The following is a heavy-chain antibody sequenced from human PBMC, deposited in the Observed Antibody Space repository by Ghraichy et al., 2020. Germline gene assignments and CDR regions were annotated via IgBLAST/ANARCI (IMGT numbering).Heavy chain of an antibody. J-gene: IGHJ4*02. CDR3: ARADYYDSSGYYSRLLDY. D-gene: IGHD3-22*01. CDR2: IWYDGGNK. V-gene: IGHV3-33*01. Sequence: GGSLRLSCAASGFSLSNYGMHWVRQAPGKGLEWVALIWYDGGNKYYADSVKGRFSISRDNSKNTLYLEMNILRAEDTAVYYCARADYYDSSGYYSRLLDYWGQGTLVTFSS. CDR1: GFSLSNYG.